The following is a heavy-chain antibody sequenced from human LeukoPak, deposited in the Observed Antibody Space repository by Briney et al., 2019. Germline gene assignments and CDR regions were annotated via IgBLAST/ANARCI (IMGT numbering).Heavy chain of an antibody. CDR1: GGTFSSYA. CDR3: AREFEVVVAATDY. D-gene: IGHD2-15*01. J-gene: IGHJ4*02. CDR2: INPNSGGT. V-gene: IGHV1-2*06. Sequence: ASVKVSCKASGGTFSSYAISWVRQAPGQGLEWMGRINPNSGGTNYAQKFQGRVTMTRDTPISTAYMELSRLRSDDTAVYYCAREFEVVVAATDYWGQGTLVTVSS.